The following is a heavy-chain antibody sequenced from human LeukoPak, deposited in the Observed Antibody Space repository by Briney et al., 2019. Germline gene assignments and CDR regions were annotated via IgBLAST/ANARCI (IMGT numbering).Heavy chain of an antibody. J-gene: IGHJ4*02. V-gene: IGHV3-23*01. CDR1: GFTFSSYA. D-gene: IGHD5-18*01. Sequence: GGSLRLSCAASGFTFSSYAMSWVRQAPGKGLEWVSAISGRGGNTYYADSVKGRFTISRDNSKNTLYLQMNSLRAEDTAVYYCAKTNTAKVISVPDYWGQGTLVTVSS. CDR3: AKTNTAKVISVPDY. CDR2: ISGRGGNT.